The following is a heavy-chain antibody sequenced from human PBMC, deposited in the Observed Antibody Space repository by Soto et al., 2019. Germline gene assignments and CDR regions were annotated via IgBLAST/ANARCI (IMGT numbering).Heavy chain of an antibody. CDR3: SRRAPEGFDP. V-gene: IGHV4-39*02. CDR1: GGSTATSSYF. J-gene: IGHJ5*02. CDR2: IDYRGTI. Sequence: ASETLSLTCTVSGGSTATSSYFWAWIRRPPGKGLEWIGSIDYRGTIYNNPSLKSRVTISVDTSKNHFSLKLDSVTAADTALYYCSRRAPEGFDPWGQGTLVTVSS.